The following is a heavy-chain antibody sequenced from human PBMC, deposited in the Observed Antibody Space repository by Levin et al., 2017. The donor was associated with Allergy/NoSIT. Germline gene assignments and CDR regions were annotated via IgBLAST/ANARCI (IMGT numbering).Heavy chain of an antibody. CDR3: ARIHLGGISYGFGSDAFDF. Sequence: SGPTLVKPTQTLTLTCTFSGFSLNTLGMCVSWTRQPPGEALEWLARIDWDDRKYYNTSLKTRLTLSKDTSNNQVVLTMTNVDPADTATYYCARIHLGGISYGFGSDAFDFWGQGTKVIVSS. D-gene: IGHD5-18*01. CDR1: GFSLNTLGMC. V-gene: IGHV2-70*11. CDR2: IDWDDRK. J-gene: IGHJ3*01.